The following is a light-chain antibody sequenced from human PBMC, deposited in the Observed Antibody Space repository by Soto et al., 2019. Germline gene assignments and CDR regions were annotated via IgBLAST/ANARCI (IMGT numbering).Light chain of an antibody. CDR1: QSVSSSY. CDR3: QQYGSSRT. J-gene: IGKJ1*01. V-gene: IGKV3-20*01. Sequence: EIVLTQSPGTLSLSPGERATLSCRASQSVSSSYLAWYQQKPGQAPRLLIYGASSRATGIPDRFSGSGYGTDFTITISRLEPEDFAVYYCQQYGSSRTFDQETKVEIK. CDR2: GAS.